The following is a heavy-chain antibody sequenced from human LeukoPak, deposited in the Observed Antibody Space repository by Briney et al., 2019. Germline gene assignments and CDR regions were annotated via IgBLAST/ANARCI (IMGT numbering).Heavy chain of an antibody. CDR2: INPSGGGT. Sequence: EASVKVSCKASGYTFTSYYMHWVRQAPGQGLEWMGIINPSGGGTSYAQKFQGRVTMTRDTSTSTVYMELSSLRSEDTAVYYCARTTPFLGSFDYWGQGTLVTVSS. CDR3: ARTTPFLGSFDY. J-gene: IGHJ4*02. D-gene: IGHD1-14*01. V-gene: IGHV1-46*01. CDR1: GYTFTSYY.